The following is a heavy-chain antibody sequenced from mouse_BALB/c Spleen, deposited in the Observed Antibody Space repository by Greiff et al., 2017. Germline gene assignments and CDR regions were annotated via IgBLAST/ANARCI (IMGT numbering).Heavy chain of an antibody. CDR2: IYPSDSYT. CDR1: GYTFTCYW. J-gene: IGHJ3*01. V-gene: IGHV1-69*02. D-gene: IGHD2-3*01. Sequence: QVQLQQPGAELVRPGASVKLSCKASGYTFTCYWINWVKQRPGQGLEWIGNIYPSDSYTNYNQKFKDKATLTVDKSSSTAYMKLSSPTSEDSAVYYCTRASDGYYWFAYWGQGTLVTVSA. CDR3: TRASDGYYWFAY.